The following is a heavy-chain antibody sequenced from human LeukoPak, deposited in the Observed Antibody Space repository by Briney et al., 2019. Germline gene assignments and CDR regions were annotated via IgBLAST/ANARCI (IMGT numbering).Heavy chain of an antibody. V-gene: IGHV4-59*12. CDR1: GGSISSYY. D-gene: IGHD3-10*01. J-gene: IGHJ5*02. CDR3: ARDRAMVRGKDWFDP. Sequence: SETLSLTCTVSGGSISSYYWSWIRQPPGKGLEWIGYIYYSGSTNYNPSLKSRVTISVDTSKNQFSLKLSSVTAADTAVYYCARDRAMVRGKDWFDPWGQGTLVTVSS. CDR2: IYYSGST.